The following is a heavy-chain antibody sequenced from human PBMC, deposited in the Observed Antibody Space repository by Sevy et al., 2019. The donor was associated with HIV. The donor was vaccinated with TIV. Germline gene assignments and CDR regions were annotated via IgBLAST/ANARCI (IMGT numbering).Heavy chain of an antibody. Sequence: GGSLRLSCAASGFNFSNVWMSWIRQAPGKGLEGVGRVKSKTEGGTTDYAAPVRGRFAISTDDSKNTLYLEMTSLKTEVTAVYYCSTGGSLFQHWGQGTLVTVSS. CDR1: GFNFSNVW. CDR3: STGGSLFQH. J-gene: IGHJ1*01. D-gene: IGHD3-16*01. CDR2: VKSKTEGGTT. V-gene: IGHV3-15*01.